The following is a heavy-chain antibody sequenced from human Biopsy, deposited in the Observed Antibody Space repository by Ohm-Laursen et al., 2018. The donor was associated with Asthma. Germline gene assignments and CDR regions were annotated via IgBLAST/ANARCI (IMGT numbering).Heavy chain of an antibody. V-gene: IGHV3-30*03. CDR1: GFTFSSYG. Sequence: SLRLSCSASGFTFSSYGMHWVRQGPGKGLEWVALVSSDGHNKYYEDSVKGRFTISRDNSRNRLYLQINKLTVEDSAVYFCARQSGQDYGDSSGFDIWGQGTKVAVSS. CDR2: VSSDGHNK. CDR3: ARQSGQDYGDSSGFDI. D-gene: IGHD3-22*01. J-gene: IGHJ3*02.